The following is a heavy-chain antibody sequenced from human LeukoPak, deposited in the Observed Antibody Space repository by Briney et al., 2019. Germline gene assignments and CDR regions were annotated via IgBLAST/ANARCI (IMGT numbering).Heavy chain of an antibody. CDR2: ISYDGSNK. V-gene: IGHV3-30-3*01. D-gene: IGHD6-6*01. J-gene: IGHJ4*02. Sequence: GGSLRLSCAASGFTFSSYAMHWVRQAPGKGLEWVALISYDGSNKYYADSVQGRFTISRDYSKYTLYLQMNSLRVEDTAVYYCARDGEAARILDYWGQGTLVTVSS. CDR1: GFTFSSYA. CDR3: ARDGEAARILDY.